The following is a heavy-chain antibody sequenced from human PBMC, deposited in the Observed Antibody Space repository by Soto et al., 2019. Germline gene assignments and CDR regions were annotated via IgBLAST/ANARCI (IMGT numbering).Heavy chain of an antibody. V-gene: IGHV3-23*01. CDR3: VKHLGIPNAGGLDH. D-gene: IGHD1-26*01. Sequence: PGGSLRLPGTASGFNFENFTMNWVRQVPGRGLEWISALSNAGVIILYADSVKGRFTISRDDSMRTLYLHMNNLTAEDTALYYCVKHLGIPNAGGLDHWGQGTLVTVSS. CDR1: GFNFENFT. J-gene: IGHJ4*02. CDR2: LSNAGVII.